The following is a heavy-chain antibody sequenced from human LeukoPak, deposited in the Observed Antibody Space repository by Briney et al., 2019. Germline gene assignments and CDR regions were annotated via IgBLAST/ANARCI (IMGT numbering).Heavy chain of an antibody. D-gene: IGHD1-26*01. V-gene: IGHV3-30*02. CDR3: ANSKGSSGSYGDFDY. Sequence: GGSLRLSCAASGFTFSSYGMHWVRQAPGKGLEWVAFIRYDGSNKYYADSVKGRFTISRDNSKNTLYLQMNSLRAEDTAVYYCANSKGSSGSYGDFDYWGQGTLVTVSS. CDR1: GFTFSSYG. J-gene: IGHJ4*02. CDR2: IRYDGSNK.